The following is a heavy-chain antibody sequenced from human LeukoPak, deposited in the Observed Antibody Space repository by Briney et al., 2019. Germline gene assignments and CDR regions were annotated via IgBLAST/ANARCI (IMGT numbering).Heavy chain of an antibody. J-gene: IGHJ4*02. CDR1: GFTFGDYA. V-gene: IGHV3-49*04. Sequence: PGGSLRLSCTASGFTFGDYAVSWVRQAPGKGLEWVGFIRSRRYGGATEYAASVKGRFSISRDDSKSVAYLHMNSLKTEYTAVYYCTRDILSGWYYFDFWGQGTLVTVSS. CDR3: TRDILSGWYYFDF. CDR2: IRSRRYGGAT. D-gene: IGHD6-19*01.